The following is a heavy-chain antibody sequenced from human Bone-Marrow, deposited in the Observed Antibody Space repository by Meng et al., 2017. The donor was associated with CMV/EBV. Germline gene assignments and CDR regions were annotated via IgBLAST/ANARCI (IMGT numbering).Heavy chain of an antibody. J-gene: IGHJ4*02. Sequence: ASAKVGCKASGYTFTSYGISLVRQAPGQGLAWMGWISAYNGNTTYAQKLQGRVTMTTDTSTSTAYMELRSLRSDDTAVYYCARDALRYSSGWYQGSDYWGQGTRVTVSS. CDR2: ISAYNGNT. CDR1: GYTFTSYG. CDR3: ARDALRYSSGWYQGSDY. D-gene: IGHD6-19*01. V-gene: IGHV1-18*01.